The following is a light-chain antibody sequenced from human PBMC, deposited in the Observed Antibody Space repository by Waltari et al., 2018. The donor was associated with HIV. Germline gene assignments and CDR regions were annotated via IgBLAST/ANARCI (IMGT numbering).Light chain of an antibody. V-gene: IGLV2-11*01. CDR2: DVT. J-gene: IGLJ3*02. Sequence: QSALTQPRSVSGAPGLSVALSCTGTSSDVGEFNYFSWSQRLPGKAPKLIIYDVTKRPSGVPDRFSGSKSGNTASLSISGLQADDEADYYCCSYGGTHSSPSVFGGGTRLTVL. CDR3: CSYGGTHSSPSV. CDR1: SSDVGEFNY.